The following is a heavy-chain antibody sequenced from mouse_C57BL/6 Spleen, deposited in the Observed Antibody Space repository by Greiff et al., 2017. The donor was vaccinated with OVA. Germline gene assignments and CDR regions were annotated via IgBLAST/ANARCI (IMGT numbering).Heavy chain of an antibody. J-gene: IGHJ4*01. Sequence: EVQLVESGGGLVKPGGSLKLSCAASGFTFSDYGMHWVRQAPEKGLEWVAYISSGSSTIYYADTVKGRFTISRDNAKNTLFLQMTSLRSEDTAMYYCARGGLRYYAMDYWGQGTSVTVSS. D-gene: IGHD2-2*01. V-gene: IGHV5-17*01. CDR1: GFTFSDYG. CDR2: ISSGSSTI. CDR3: ARGGLRYYAMDY.